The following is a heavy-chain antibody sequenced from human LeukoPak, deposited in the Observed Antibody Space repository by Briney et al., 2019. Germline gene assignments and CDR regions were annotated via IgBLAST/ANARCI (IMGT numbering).Heavy chain of an antibody. CDR3: AKEAGSGYDMRGHYFDY. CDR1: GFTFINYW. D-gene: IGHD5-12*01. Sequence: GGSLRLSCAASGFTFINYWMSWIRQAPGKGLEWVANIKQDGSEKYYVDSVKGRFTISRDNAKNSLYLQMNSLRAEDMALYYCAKEAGSGYDMRGHYFDYWGQGTLVTVSS. V-gene: IGHV3-7*03. CDR2: IKQDGSEK. J-gene: IGHJ4*02.